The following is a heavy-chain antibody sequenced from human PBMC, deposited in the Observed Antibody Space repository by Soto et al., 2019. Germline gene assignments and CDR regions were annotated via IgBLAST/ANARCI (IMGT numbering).Heavy chain of an antibody. CDR1: GFTFSSYG. D-gene: IGHD3-22*01. CDR2: ISYDGSNK. CDR3: AKDLSAYYDSSGYYYY. Sequence: GGSLRLSCAASGFTFSSYGMHWVRQAPGKGLEWVAVISYDGSNKYYADSVKGRFTISRDNSKNTLYLQMNSLRAEDTAVYYCAKDLSAYYDSSGYYYYWGQGTLVTVSS. J-gene: IGHJ4*02. V-gene: IGHV3-30*18.